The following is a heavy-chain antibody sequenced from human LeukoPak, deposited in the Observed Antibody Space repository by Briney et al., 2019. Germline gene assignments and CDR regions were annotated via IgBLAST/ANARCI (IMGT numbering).Heavy chain of an antibody. J-gene: IGHJ5*02. CDR1: GFTFSNYW. CDR2: IKEDGSVK. V-gene: IGHV3-7*05. D-gene: IGHD1-26*01. CDR3: ARGSGWLDP. Sequence: GGSLTLSCAASGFTFSNYWMSWVRQTPEKGLEWVANIKEDGSVKYYVDSVKGRFTISRDNAKNSLYLHMNSLRVEDRAVYYCARGSGWLDPWGQGTLVTVSS.